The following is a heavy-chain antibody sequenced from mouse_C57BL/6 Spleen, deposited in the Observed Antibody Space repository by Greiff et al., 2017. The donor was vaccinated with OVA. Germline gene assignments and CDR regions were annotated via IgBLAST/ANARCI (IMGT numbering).Heavy chain of an antibody. V-gene: IGHV1-82*01. CDR3: ARSQGSIDY. CDR1: GYAFSSSW. J-gene: IGHJ2*01. Sequence: QVQLQQSGPELVKPGASVMISCKASGYAFSSSWMNWVKQWLGRGLEWIGRIYPGDGDTNYNGKFKGKATLTADKSSSTAYMQLSSLTSKDSAVYVCARSQGSIDYWGQGTTLTVSS. CDR2: IYPGDGDT.